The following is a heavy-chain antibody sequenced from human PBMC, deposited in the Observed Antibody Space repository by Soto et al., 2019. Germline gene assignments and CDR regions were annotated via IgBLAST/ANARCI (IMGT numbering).Heavy chain of an antibody. V-gene: IGHV3-48*03. CDR1: GLTFSSFE. CDR2: ISGTGGSI. CDR3: VTLLGYCSAATCPAGY. D-gene: IGHD2-15*01. Sequence: GGSLRLSCTASGLTFSSFEMNWVRQAPGKGLEWVSYISGTGGSIYYADSVKGRFTISRDNAKNSLYLQMNSLRAEDTAVYYCVTLLGYCSAATCPAGYWGQGTLVTVSS. J-gene: IGHJ4*02.